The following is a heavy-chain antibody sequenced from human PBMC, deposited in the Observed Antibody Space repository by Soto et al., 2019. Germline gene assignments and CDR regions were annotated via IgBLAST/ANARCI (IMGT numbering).Heavy chain of an antibody. J-gene: IGHJ3*02. V-gene: IGHV3-23*01. CDR3: LKEEYYDILTGSRGDAFDI. CDR2: IRDDGEST. CDR1: GFIFGNYM. D-gene: IGHD3-9*01. Sequence: GGSLRLSCAVSGFIFGNYMMTWVRQAPGKGLEWVSTIRDDGESTYYADSVKGRFTISRDNSKKTLYLQMNSLRVEDTAVYYCLKEEYYDILTGSRGDAFDIWGQGTMVTV.